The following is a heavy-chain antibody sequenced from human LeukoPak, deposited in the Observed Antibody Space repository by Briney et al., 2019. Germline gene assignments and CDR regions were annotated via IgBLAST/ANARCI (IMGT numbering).Heavy chain of an antibody. D-gene: IGHD3-22*01. CDR1: GGSISSSSYY. CDR2: IYYSGST. Sequence: SQTLSLTCTVSGGSISSSSYYWGWIRQPPGKGLEWIGSIYYSGSTYYNPSLKSRVTISVDTSKNQFSLKLSSVTAADTAVYYCARDRYYDSSYWYFDLWGRGTLVTVSS. V-gene: IGHV4-39*02. CDR3: ARDRYYDSSYWYFDL. J-gene: IGHJ2*01.